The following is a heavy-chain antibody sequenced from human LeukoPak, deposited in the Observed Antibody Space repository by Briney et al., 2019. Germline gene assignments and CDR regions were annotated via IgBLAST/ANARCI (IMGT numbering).Heavy chain of an antibody. Sequence: GGSLRLSCAASGFTFDDYAMHWVRHAPGKGLEWVSGISWNSGSIGYADSVKGRFTISRDNAKNSLYLQMNSLRAEDTALYYCAKDPDYDFWSVSFDYWGQGTLVTVSS. V-gene: IGHV3-9*01. CDR2: ISWNSGSI. CDR1: GFTFDDYA. CDR3: AKDPDYDFWSVSFDY. J-gene: IGHJ4*02. D-gene: IGHD3-3*01.